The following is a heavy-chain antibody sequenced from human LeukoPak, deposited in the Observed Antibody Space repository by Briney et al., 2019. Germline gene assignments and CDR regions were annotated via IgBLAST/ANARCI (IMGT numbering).Heavy chain of an antibody. J-gene: IGHJ4*02. V-gene: IGHV3-7*01. Sequence: GGSLRLSCAASGFTFNNYWMSWVRQAPGKGLEWVANIKQDGAEKYYVDSVKGRFTISRDNAKSSLYLQMNSLRAEDTAVYYCASPYCSTTSCSTLHDFWGQGTLVTVSS. CDR3: ASPYCSTTSCSTLHDF. D-gene: IGHD2-2*01. CDR1: GFTFNNYW. CDR2: IKQDGAEK.